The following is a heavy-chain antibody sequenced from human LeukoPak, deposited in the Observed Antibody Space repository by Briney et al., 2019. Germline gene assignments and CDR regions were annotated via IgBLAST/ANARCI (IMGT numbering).Heavy chain of an antibody. V-gene: IGHV1-69*13. CDR2: IIPIFGTA. D-gene: IGHD6-13*01. CDR1: GYTFTGYY. J-gene: IGHJ3*02. Sequence: SVKVSCKASGYTFTGYYMHWVRQAPGQGLEWMGGIIPIFGTANYAQKFQGRVTITADESTSTAYMELSSLRSEDTAVYYCAYSSSWYDDAFDIWGQGTMVTVSS. CDR3: AYSSSWYDDAFDI.